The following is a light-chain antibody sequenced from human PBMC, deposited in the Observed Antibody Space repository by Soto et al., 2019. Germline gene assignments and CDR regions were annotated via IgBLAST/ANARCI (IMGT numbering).Light chain of an antibody. J-gene: IGKJ5*01. CDR1: QSISIN. Sequence: EIVMTQSPATLSVSPWERAILSCRASQSISINLAWYQQKPGQAPRLLISAASNRATGVPARFSGSRSGTEFTLTISSLQSEDFAVYYCQQYNNWITFGQGTRLEIK. V-gene: IGKV3-15*01. CDR2: AAS. CDR3: QQYNNWIT.